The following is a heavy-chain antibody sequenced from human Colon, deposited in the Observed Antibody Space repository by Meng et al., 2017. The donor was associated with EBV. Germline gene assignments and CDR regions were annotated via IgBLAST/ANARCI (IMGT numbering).Heavy chain of an antibody. J-gene: IGHJ4*02. CDR2: IYYSGST. V-gene: IGHV4-31*03. CDR1: GGSISSGGYY. Sequence: VRLRGPCPGPWTLSHTLSLTVIVSGGSISSGGYYWSWIRQHPGKGLEWIGYIYYSGSTYYNPSLKSRVTISIDTSKNQFSLKLSSVTAADTAVYYCARGPSRWLQFSFDYWGQGTLVTVSS. D-gene: IGHD5-24*01. CDR3: ARGPSRWLQFSFDY.